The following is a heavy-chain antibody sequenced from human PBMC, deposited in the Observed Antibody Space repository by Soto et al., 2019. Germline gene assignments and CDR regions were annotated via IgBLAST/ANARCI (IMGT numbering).Heavy chain of an antibody. D-gene: IGHD6-13*01. CDR3: ASPGIAAAGTHYGMYV. Sequence: GESLKISCKGSGYSFTSYWISWVRQMPGKGLEWMGRIDPSDSYTNYSPSFQGHVTISADKSISTAYLQWSSLKASDIAMYYCASPGIAAAGTHYGMYVWGQGTTVTVSS. CDR2: IDPSDSYT. V-gene: IGHV5-10-1*01. CDR1: GYSFTSYW. J-gene: IGHJ6*02.